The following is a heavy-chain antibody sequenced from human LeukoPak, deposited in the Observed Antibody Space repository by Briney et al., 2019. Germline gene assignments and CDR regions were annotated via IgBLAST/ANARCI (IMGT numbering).Heavy chain of an antibody. CDR3: ATLVSYWSFDY. D-gene: IGHD2-8*01. J-gene: IGHJ4*02. V-gene: IGHV3-48*03. CDR2: ISSSGSTI. Sequence: GGSLRLSCAASGFTFSSYEMNWDRQAPGKGLEWISYISSSGSTIYYADSVKGRFTISRDNAKNSLYPQMNSLRAEDTAVYYCATLVSYWSFDYWGQGTLVTVSS. CDR1: GFTFSSYE.